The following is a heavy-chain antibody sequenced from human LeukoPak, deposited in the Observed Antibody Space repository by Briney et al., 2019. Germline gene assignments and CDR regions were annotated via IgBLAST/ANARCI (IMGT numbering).Heavy chain of an antibody. CDR2: ISSSGTTI. CDR1: GFTFSSFQ. CDR3: ARAFDY. Sequence: GGSLRLSCAASGFTFSSFQMNWVRQAPGKGLEWASYISSSGTTIYYADSVKGRFTISRDNAKNSLYLQMNSLRVEDTAIYYCARAFDYWGQGTLVTVSP. J-gene: IGHJ4*02. V-gene: IGHV3-48*03.